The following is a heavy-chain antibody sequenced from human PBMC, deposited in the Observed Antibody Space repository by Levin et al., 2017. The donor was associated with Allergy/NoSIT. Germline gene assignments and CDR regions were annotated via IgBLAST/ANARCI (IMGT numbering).Heavy chain of an antibody. Sequence: SVKVSCKASGGTFSSYAISWVRQAPGQGLEWMGRIIPILGIANYAQKFQGRVTITADKSTSTAYMELSSLRSEDTAVYYCARDLSITMVRGVMGYWGQGTLVTVSS. CDR1: GGTFSSYA. D-gene: IGHD3-10*01. V-gene: IGHV1-69*04. CDR3: ARDLSITMVRGVMGY. J-gene: IGHJ4*02. CDR2: IIPILGIA.